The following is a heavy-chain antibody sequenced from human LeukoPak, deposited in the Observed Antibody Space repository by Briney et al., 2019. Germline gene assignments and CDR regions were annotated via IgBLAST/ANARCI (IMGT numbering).Heavy chain of an antibody. Sequence: PGASLRLSCAASGFTFSSYAMSWVRQAPGKGLEWVSPISGGSTFYADSVKGRFTISRDNSKHTLYLKMNSLRAEDTAVYYCAKGYCSGGSCCLEYWGQGTLVTVSS. CDR2: ISGGST. D-gene: IGHD2-15*01. J-gene: IGHJ4*02. CDR1: GFTFSSYA. CDR3: AKGYCSGGSCCLEY. V-gene: IGHV3-23*01.